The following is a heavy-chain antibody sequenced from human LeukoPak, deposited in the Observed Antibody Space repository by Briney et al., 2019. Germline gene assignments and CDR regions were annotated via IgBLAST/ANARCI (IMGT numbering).Heavy chain of an antibody. J-gene: IGHJ4*02. CDR1: GGSISSYY. CDR2: IYDRGST. CDR3: ARGRTFDN. V-gene: IGHV4-59*01. Sequence: PSETLSLTCTVSGGSISSYYWSWIRQPPGMGLEWIGNIYDRGSTKYNPSLKSRVTISVDTSKNQFSLRLSSVTAADTAVYYCARGRTFDNWGQGTLVTVSS.